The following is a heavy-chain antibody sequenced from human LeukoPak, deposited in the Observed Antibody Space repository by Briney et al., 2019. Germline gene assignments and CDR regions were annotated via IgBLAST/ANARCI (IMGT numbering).Heavy chain of an antibody. V-gene: IGHV3-64*01. CDR2: ISSNGGST. CDR1: GFTFSSHR. J-gene: IGHJ6*03. D-gene: IGHD3-16*01. CDR3: ARDLGKGYYYMDV. Sequence: GGSLRLSCAASGFTFSSHRMNWVRQAPGKGLEYVSGISSNGGSTYYANSVKGRFTISRDNSKNTLNLQMGSLRAEDMAVYYCARDLGKGYYYMDVWGKGTTVTVSS.